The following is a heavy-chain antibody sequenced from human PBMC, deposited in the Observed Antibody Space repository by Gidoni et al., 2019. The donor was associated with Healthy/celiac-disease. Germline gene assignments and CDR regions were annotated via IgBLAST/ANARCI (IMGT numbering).Heavy chain of an antibody. J-gene: IGHJ5*02. D-gene: IGHD6-13*01. CDR2: IWYDGSNK. Sequence: QVQLVESGGGVVQPGRSLRLYCAASGFTFSSYGWHWVRQAPGKGLEWVAVIWYDGSNKYYADSVKGRFTISRDNSKNTLYLQMNSLRAEDTAVYYCARETSSSSWYSSWFDPWGQGTLVTVSS. CDR1: GFTFSSYG. CDR3: ARETSSSSWYSSWFDP. V-gene: IGHV3-33*01.